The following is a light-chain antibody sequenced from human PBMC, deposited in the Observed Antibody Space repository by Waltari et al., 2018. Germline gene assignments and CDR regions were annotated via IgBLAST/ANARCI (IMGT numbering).Light chain of an antibody. CDR3: QHYGTSPSWT. Sequence: ELVLTQSPGTLSLPPGESATLYCRASQSVSSSYLTWYQQRPGQAPRLLIYGASSRATGIPDRFSGSGSGTDFTLTISRLEPEDFAVYWCQHYGTSPSWTFGQGTRVEIK. CDR1: QSVSSSY. V-gene: IGKV3-20*01. J-gene: IGKJ1*01. CDR2: GAS.